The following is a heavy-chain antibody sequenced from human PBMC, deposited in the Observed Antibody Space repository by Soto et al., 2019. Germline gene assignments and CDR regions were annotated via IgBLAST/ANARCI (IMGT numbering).Heavy chain of an antibody. CDR3: ASPTYRSGGSCFDY. CDR2: ISYDGSEK. Sequence: QVQLVESGGGVVQPGRSLRLSCAASGFTFSTYAMHWVRQAPGKGLEWVAIISYDGSEKYYADSVKGRFTISRDNSKNTLYLQNNRLRPEDAAVYYCASPTYRSGGSCFDYWGQGTLVTVSS. CDR1: GFTFSTYA. J-gene: IGHJ4*02. V-gene: IGHV3-30-3*01. D-gene: IGHD2-15*01.